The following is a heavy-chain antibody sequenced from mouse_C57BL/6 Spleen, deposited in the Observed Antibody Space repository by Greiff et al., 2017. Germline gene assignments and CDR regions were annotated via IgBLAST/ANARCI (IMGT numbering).Heavy chain of an antibody. Sequence: QVQLQQPGAELVRPGSSVKLSCKASGYTFTSYWMHWVKQRPIQGLEWIGNIDPSDSETHYNQKFKDKATLTVDKSSSTAYMQLSSLTSEDSAVYYCARGVRPGIFDYWGQGTTLTVSS. CDR2: IDPSDSET. CDR1: GYTFTSYW. D-gene: IGHD2-14*01. CDR3: ARGVRPGIFDY. J-gene: IGHJ2*01. V-gene: IGHV1-52*01.